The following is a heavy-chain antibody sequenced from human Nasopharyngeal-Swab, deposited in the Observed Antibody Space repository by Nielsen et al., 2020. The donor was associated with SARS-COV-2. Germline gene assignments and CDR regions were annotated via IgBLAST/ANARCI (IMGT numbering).Heavy chain of an antibody. D-gene: IGHD3-16*01. Sequence: WIRQPPGKGLECVAVISYDGSNKYYADSVKGRFTISRDNSKNTLYLQMNSLRAEDTAVYYWAKGRSEGEEGGEDWGQGKMVTVSS. CDR3: AKGRSEGEEGGED. J-gene: IGHJ4*02. CDR2: ISYDGSNK. V-gene: IGHV3-30*18.